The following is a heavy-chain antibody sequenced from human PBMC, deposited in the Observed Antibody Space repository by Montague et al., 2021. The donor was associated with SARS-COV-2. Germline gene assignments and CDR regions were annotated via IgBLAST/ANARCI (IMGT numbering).Heavy chain of an antibody. Sequence: SETLSLTCTVSGGSITRNYYWGWIRQPPGKGLEWVGNIYYSGTALINPSLKSRVTISVDASKNQFSLNLTSVTAADTAVYYCARPLVRGVPKAFDIWGQGALVIVSS. CDR3: ARPLVRGVPKAFDI. CDR2: IYYSGTA. D-gene: IGHD3-10*01. CDR1: GGSITRNYY. V-gene: IGHV4-39*01. J-gene: IGHJ3*02.